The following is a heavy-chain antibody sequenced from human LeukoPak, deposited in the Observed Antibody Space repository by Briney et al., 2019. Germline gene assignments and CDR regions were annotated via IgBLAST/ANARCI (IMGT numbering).Heavy chain of an antibody. CDR1: GFTFSTYW. D-gene: IGHD6-6*01. CDR2: IKQDGSEK. Sequence: GGSLRLSCAAFGFTFSTYWMTWVRQAPGKGLEWVANIKQDGSEKYYVDSVKGRFTISRDNAKNSLYLQMNSLRAEDTAVYYCARDLVYGMDVWGQGTTVTVSS. CDR3: ARDLVYGMDV. V-gene: IGHV3-7*05. J-gene: IGHJ6*02.